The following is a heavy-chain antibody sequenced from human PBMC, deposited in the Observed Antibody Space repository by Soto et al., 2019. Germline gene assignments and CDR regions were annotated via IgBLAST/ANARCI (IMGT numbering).Heavy chain of an antibody. Sequence: PSETLSLTCAVFGGSFSGYYWSWIRQPPGKGLEWIGEINHRGSTNYNPSLKSRVTMSVDTSKNQFSLKLTSMTAADTAVYYCATTNWKNNLFDPWGQGNLVTV. CDR1: GGSFSGYY. J-gene: IGHJ5*02. CDR2: INHRGST. V-gene: IGHV4-34*01. CDR3: ATTNWKNNLFDP. D-gene: IGHD1-1*01.